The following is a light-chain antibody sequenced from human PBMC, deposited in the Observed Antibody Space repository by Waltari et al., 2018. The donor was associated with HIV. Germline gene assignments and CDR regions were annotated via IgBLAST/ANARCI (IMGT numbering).Light chain of an antibody. CDR1: QSISGN. CDR3: QKYIEWPLT. V-gene: IGKV3-15*01. Sequence: EIVMTQSPVTLSVSQGQRATLSCRASQSISGNIAWYQQKPGQAPRLLIFAASTRATGVPARFSGSGFGIEFTLSISDLQSEDFAIYHCQKYIEWPLTFGQGTKVEVK. CDR2: AAS. J-gene: IGKJ1*01.